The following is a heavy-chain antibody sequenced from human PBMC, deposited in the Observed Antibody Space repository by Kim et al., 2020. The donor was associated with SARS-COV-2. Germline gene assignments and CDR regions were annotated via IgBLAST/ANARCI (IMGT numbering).Heavy chain of an antibody. D-gene: IGHD1-26*01. CDR2: ITYDGSNK. CDR1: GFTFSSYA. CDR3: ARPYSGSYFGYFDY. V-gene: IGHV3-30*04. Sequence: GGSLRLSCAASGFTFSSYAMHWVRQAPGKGLEWVSVITYDGSNKYYADSVKGRFTISRDNSKNTLYLQMNSLRAEDTAVYYCARPYSGSYFGYFDYWGQGTLVSVSS. J-gene: IGHJ4*03.